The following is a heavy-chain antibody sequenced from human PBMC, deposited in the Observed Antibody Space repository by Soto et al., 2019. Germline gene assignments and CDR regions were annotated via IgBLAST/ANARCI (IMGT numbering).Heavy chain of an antibody. CDR2: ISSSSSYI. CDR1: GFTFSSYS. Sequence: EVQLVESGGGLVKPGGSLRLSCAASGFTFSSYSMNWVRQAPGKGLEWVSSISSSSSYIYYADSVKGRFTISRDNAKNSLYLQMNSPRAEDTAVYYCARDLGYCSGGSCYWAAFDIWGQGTMVTVSS. V-gene: IGHV3-21*01. D-gene: IGHD2-15*01. J-gene: IGHJ3*02. CDR3: ARDLGYCSGGSCYWAAFDI.